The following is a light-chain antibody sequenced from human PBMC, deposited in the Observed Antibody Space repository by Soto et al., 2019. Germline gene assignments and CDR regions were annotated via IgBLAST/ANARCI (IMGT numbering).Light chain of an antibody. Sequence: QSVLTQPPSVSAAPGQKVTMSCSGSSSNIGSNFVPWYQHPPGTAPNLLIYENNRRRSGVSDRFSGSKSGTSATLDITGLQTGDEADYYCATWDSSLSVVVFGGGTKLTVL. V-gene: IGLV1-51*02. CDR2: ENN. CDR1: SSNIGSNF. CDR3: ATWDSSLSVVV. J-gene: IGLJ3*02.